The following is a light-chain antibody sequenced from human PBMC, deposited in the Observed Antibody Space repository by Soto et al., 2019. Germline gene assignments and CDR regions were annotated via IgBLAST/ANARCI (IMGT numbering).Light chain of an antibody. CDR1: QSVSTN. CDR2: GAS. Sequence: EIVMTQSPVTLSVSPGERATLSCRASQSVSTNLAWYQQKPGQAPGLLIYGASTRATGIPARFSVSGSGTEFTLTISSLQSEDFAVYFCQQYESWPYTFGQGTKLEIK. V-gene: IGKV3-15*01. CDR3: QQYESWPYT. J-gene: IGKJ2*01.